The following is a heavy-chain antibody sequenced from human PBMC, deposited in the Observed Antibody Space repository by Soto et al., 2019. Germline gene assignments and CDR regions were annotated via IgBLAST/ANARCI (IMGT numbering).Heavy chain of an antibody. Sequence: GGSLRLSCAASGFIFSNYDMHWVRQATGEGLQWVANINVAGNTFYPASVKGRFTISRENAKNSLYLQINSLRAEDTAVYYCTRTADFTSAFDIWGQGTVVTVSS. J-gene: IGHJ3*02. CDR3: TRTADFTSAFDI. V-gene: IGHV3-13*01. CDR1: GFIFSNYD. D-gene: IGHD2-21*02. CDR2: INVAGNT.